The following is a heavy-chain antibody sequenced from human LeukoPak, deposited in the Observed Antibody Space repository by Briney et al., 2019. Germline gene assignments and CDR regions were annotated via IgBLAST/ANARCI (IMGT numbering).Heavy chain of an antibody. CDR2: VNPSGGST. CDR1: GYTFTSYY. V-gene: IGHV1-46*01. Sequence: GASVKVSCKASGYTFTSYYMHWVRQAPGQGLEWMGIVNPSGGSTSYAQKFQGRVTMTRDTSISTAYMELSRLGSDDTAVYYCATLGEDKTDTPFDYWGQGTLVTVSS. CDR3: ATLGEDKTDTPFDY. J-gene: IGHJ4*02. D-gene: IGHD3-16*01.